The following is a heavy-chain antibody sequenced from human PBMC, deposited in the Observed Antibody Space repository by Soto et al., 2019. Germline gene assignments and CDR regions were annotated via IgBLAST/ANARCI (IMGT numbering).Heavy chain of an antibody. J-gene: IGHJ4*02. Sequence: SETLSLTCSVSGASINNYYWSWIRQPPGKGLEWIGYVYYTGSTSTKYNPSLQSRVAMSVDSSKNQFSLKLTSMTAADTAVYYCAKYRRTDAEGYRLDFWGPGTLVTVSS. D-gene: IGHD5-12*01. CDR3: AKYRRTDAEGYRLDF. V-gene: IGHV4-59*01. CDR2: VYYTGSTST. CDR1: GASINNYY.